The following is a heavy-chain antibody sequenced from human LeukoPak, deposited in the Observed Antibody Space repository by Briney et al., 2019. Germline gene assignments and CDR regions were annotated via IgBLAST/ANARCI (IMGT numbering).Heavy chain of an antibody. V-gene: IGHV1-8*01. CDR2: MNPNSGNT. Sequence: GASVKVSRTASGYTFTSYDINWVRQAPGQGREWMGWMNPNSGNTGYAQKFQGRVTITRNTSISTAYMELSSLRSEDTAVYYCARAYGYCSGGSCYSGWFDPWGQGTLVTVSS. J-gene: IGHJ5*02. CDR3: ARAYGYCSGGSCYSGWFDP. CDR1: GYTFTSYD. D-gene: IGHD2-15*01.